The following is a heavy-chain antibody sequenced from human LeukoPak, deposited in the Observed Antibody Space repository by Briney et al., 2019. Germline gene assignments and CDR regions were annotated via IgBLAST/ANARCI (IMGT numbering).Heavy chain of an antibody. CDR1: GFTFSSHW. V-gene: IGHV3-7*04. CDR3: ARLLGMVTTYDI. J-gene: IGHJ3*02. CDR2: IKQDGSEI. D-gene: IGHD5-24*01. Sequence: GGSLRLPCAASGFTFSSHWMSWVRQAPGKGLQWVASIKQDGSEIHYVDSVRGRFTISRDNAENSLYLQMNSLRAEDTAVYYCARLLGMVTTYDIWGQGTMVTVSS.